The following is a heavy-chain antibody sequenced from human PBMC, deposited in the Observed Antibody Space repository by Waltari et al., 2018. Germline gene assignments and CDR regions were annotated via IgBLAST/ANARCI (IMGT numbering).Heavy chain of an antibody. CDR3: ASIDYGDYGDAFDI. D-gene: IGHD4-17*01. Sequence: QVQLVQSGAEVKKPGSSVKVSCKASGGTFSSYAISWVRQAPGQGLEWMGGIIPIFGTANYAQKFQGRVTITADESTSTAYMELSSLRSVDTAVYYCASIDYGDYGDAFDIWGQGTMVTVSS. CDR1: GGTFSSYA. CDR2: IIPIFGTA. J-gene: IGHJ3*02. V-gene: IGHV1-69*01.